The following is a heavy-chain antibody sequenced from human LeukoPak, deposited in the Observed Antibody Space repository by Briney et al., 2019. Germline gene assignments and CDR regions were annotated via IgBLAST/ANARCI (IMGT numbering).Heavy chain of an antibody. D-gene: IGHD6-13*01. CDR3: ARDRRGYSSSWAYGMDV. V-gene: IGHV4-39*07. Sequence: SETLSLTCTASGGSISSSSYYWGWIRQPPGKGLEWIGNIYYSGSTYYNPSLKSRVTISVDTSKNQFSLKLSSVTAADTAVYYCARDRRGYSSSWAYGMDVWGQGTTVTVSS. CDR1: GGSISSSSYY. CDR2: IYYSGST. J-gene: IGHJ6*02.